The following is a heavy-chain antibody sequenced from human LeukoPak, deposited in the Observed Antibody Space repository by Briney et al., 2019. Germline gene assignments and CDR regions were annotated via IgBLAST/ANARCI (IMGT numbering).Heavy chain of an antibody. Sequence: GGSLRLSCAASGFTFSSYAMSWVRQAPGKGLEWVSAISGSGGSTYYADSVKGRFTISRDNSKNTLYLQMNSLRAEDTAVYYCAKGDFWSGYPQYYFDYWGQGTLVTVSS. J-gene: IGHJ4*02. CDR1: GFTFSSYA. D-gene: IGHD3-3*01. CDR2: ISGSGGST. V-gene: IGHV3-23*01. CDR3: AKGDFWSGYPQYYFDY.